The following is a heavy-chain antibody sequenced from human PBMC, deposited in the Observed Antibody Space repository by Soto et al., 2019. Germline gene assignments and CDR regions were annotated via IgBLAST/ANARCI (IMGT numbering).Heavy chain of an antibody. CDR3: ASGRPARDWNDEGLDY. Sequence: QVQLVESGGGVVQPGRSLRLSCAASGFTFSSYGMHWVRQAPGKGLEWVAVISYDGSNKYYADSVKGRFTISRDNSKNTLYLQMNSLRAEDTAVYYCASGRPARDWNDEGLDYWGQGTLVTVSS. J-gene: IGHJ4*02. CDR2: ISYDGSNK. V-gene: IGHV3-30*03. CDR1: GFTFSSYG. D-gene: IGHD1-1*01.